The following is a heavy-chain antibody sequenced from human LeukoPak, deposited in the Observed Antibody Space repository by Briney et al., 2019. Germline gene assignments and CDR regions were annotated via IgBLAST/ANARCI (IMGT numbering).Heavy chain of an antibody. CDR3: ARAHGLWFGELSPGYYYYYGMDV. V-gene: IGHV3-48*03. D-gene: IGHD3-10*01. CDR1: GFTFSSYE. Sequence: GGSLRLSCAASGFTFSSYEMNWVRQAPGKGLEWVSYISSSGGTIYYADSVKGRFTISRDNAKNSLYLQMNSLRAEDTAVYYCARAHGLWFGELSPGYYYYYGMDVWGKGTTVTVSS. CDR2: ISSSGGTI. J-gene: IGHJ6*04.